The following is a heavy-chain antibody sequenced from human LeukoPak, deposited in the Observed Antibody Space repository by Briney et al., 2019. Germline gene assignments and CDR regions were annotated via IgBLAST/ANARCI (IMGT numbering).Heavy chain of an antibody. CDR3: ARWGRGLSTDNWFDP. V-gene: IGHV5-51*01. CDR1: GYSFTSYW. J-gene: IGHJ5*02. D-gene: IGHD3-16*02. Sequence: GESLKISCKGSGYSFTSYWIGWVRQMPGKGLEWMGIIYPGDSDTRYSPSFQGQVTISADKSISTAYLQWSSLKASDTAMYYCARWGRGLSTDNWFDPWGQGTLVTVSS. CDR2: IYPGDSDT.